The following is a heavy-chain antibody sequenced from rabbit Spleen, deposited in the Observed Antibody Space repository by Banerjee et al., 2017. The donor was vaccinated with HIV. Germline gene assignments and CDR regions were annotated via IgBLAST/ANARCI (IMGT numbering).Heavy chain of an antibody. J-gene: IGHJ6*01. Sequence: QEQLEESGGRLVQPGGSLKLSCTASGFPISSYWMNWVRQAPGKGLEWIGTIWTGSTGITWYASWAKGRFTISKTSSTTVTLQLSSLTAADTATYFCARDAGTSFSTYGMDLWGPGTLVTVS. V-gene: IGHV1S45*01. CDR1: GFPISSYW. CDR2: IWTGSTGIT. D-gene: IGHD8-1*01. CDR3: ARDAGTSFSTYGMDL.